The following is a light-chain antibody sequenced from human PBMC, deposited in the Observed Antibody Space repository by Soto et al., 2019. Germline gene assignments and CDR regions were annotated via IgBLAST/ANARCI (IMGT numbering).Light chain of an antibody. CDR2: GAS. CDR3: QQYNAWPPNYP. Sequence: TIMTQSPGTLSVSPGERATISCSASQAISYNVAWYQHFPGQAPRLLIHGASTRANGVPARFSGSGSGTDFTLTITSVQSEDFATYYCQQYNAWPPNYPFGRGTKLEI. CDR1: QAISYN. V-gene: IGKV3-15*01. J-gene: IGKJ2*01.